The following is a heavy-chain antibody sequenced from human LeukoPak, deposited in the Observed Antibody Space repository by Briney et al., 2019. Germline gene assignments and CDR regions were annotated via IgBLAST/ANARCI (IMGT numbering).Heavy chain of an antibody. J-gene: IGHJ5*02. CDR3: ARDTALRPMGISGFDP. D-gene: IGHD3-10*01. Sequence: SQTLSLTCAISGDSVSSNSAAWNWIRQSPSRGLEWLGRTYYRSKWYNDYAVSVKSRITINPDTPKNQFSLQLNSVTPEDTAVYYCARDTALRPMGISGFDPWGQGTLVTVSS. CDR2: TYYRSKWYN. CDR1: GDSVSSNSAA. V-gene: IGHV6-1*01.